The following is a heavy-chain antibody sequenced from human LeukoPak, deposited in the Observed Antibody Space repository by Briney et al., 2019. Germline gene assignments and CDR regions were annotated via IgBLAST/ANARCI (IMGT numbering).Heavy chain of an antibody. CDR1: GGSFSGYY. J-gene: IGHJ4*02. CDR2: INHSGST. D-gene: IGHD6-13*01. CDR3: ARGSSSCYY. Sequence: SETLSLTCAVYGGSFSGYYWSWIRQPPGKGLEWIGEINHSGSTNYNPSLKSRVTISVDTSKNQFSLKLSSVTAADTAVYYCARGSSSCYYWGQGTLVTVSS. V-gene: IGHV4-34*01.